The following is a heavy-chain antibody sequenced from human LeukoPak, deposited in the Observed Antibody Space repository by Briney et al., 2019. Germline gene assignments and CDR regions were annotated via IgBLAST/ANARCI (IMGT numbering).Heavy chain of an antibody. Sequence: ASVKVSCKASGGTFISYAISWVGQAPGQGLEWRGGIIPIFGTANYAQKFQGRVTITADESTSTAYMELSSLRSEDTAVYYCARVPVGATTGYYFDYWGQGTLVTVSS. CDR2: IIPIFGTA. V-gene: IGHV1-69*13. J-gene: IGHJ4*02. CDR1: GGTFISYA. D-gene: IGHD1-26*01. CDR3: ARVPVGATTGYYFDY.